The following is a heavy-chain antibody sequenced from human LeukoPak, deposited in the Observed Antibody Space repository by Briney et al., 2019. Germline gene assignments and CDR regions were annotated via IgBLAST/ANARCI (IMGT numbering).Heavy chain of an antibody. Sequence: GGSLRLSCADSGFTFSGFALTWVRQAPGKGLEWVGFIRSKVYGGTTEYAASVKGRFTISRDDSKNIAYLQLNSLKTEDTAVYYCTRQIRTTTDYLDYWGQGTLVTVSS. CDR3: TRQIRTTTDYLDY. CDR1: GFTFSGFA. CDR2: IRSKVYGGTT. J-gene: IGHJ4*02. D-gene: IGHD4-17*01. V-gene: IGHV3-49*04.